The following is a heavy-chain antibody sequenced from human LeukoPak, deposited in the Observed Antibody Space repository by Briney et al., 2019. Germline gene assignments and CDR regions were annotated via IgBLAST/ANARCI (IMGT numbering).Heavy chain of an antibody. CDR1: GGTFSSYA. Sequence: GSSVKVSCKACGGTFSSYAISWVRQVPGQGLEWMGGIIPIFGTANYAQKFQGRVTITADKSTSTAYMELSSLRSEDTAVYYCARVAVAGPYYFDYWGQGTLVTVSS. V-gene: IGHV1-69*06. CDR3: ARVAVAGPYYFDY. J-gene: IGHJ4*02. D-gene: IGHD6-19*01. CDR2: IIPIFGTA.